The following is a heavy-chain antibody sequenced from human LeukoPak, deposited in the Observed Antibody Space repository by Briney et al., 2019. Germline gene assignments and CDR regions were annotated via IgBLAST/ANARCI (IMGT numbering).Heavy chain of an antibody. CDR2: IYHRGST. V-gene: IGHV4-59*01. CDR3: ARGKMATDFDY. D-gene: IGHD5-24*01. CDR1: GASISSYY. Sequence: SETLSLTCNVSGASISSYYWSWIRQPPGKGLEWIGHIYHRGSTNYNPSFKSRVTISIDESKTQFSLRLNSVTAADTAVYYCARGKMATDFDYWGQGTLVTVSS. J-gene: IGHJ4*02.